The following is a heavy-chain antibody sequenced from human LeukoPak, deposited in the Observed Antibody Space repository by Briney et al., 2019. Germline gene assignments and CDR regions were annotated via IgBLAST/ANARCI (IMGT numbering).Heavy chain of an antibody. V-gene: IGHV3-30*04. Sequence: GGSLRLSCAASGFTFSSCAMHWVRQAPGKGLEWVAVISYDGSNKYYADSVKGRFTISRDNSKNTLYLQMNSLRAEDTAVYYCASAGSGSYWEVDYWGQGTLVTVSS. CDR2: ISYDGSNK. CDR1: GFTFSSCA. D-gene: IGHD3-10*01. CDR3: ASAGSGSYWEVDY. J-gene: IGHJ4*02.